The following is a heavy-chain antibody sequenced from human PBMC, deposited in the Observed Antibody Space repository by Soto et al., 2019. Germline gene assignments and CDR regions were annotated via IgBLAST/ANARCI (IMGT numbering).Heavy chain of an antibody. CDR2: INHSGST. D-gene: IGHD1-26*01. Sequence: SETLSLTCAVYGGSFSGYYWSWIRQPPGKGLEWIGEINHSGSTNYNPSLKSRVTISVDTSKNQFSLKLSSVTAADTAVYYCARALKDSGSYYFDYWGQGTLVTVSS. CDR1: GGSFSGYY. CDR3: ARALKDSGSYYFDY. J-gene: IGHJ4*02. V-gene: IGHV4-34*01.